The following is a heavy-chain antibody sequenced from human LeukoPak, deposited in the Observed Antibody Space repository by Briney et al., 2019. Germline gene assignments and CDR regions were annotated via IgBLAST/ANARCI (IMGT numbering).Heavy chain of an antibody. D-gene: IGHD2-2*01. J-gene: IGHJ6*03. CDR2: IFSSGST. CDR3: AREIVVLPATTYYYYYYMDV. CDR1: GGSISGHY. V-gene: IGHV4-4*07. Sequence: SETLSLTCTVSGGSISGHYRTWIRQPAGKGLEWIGRIFSSGSTNYNPSLNSRVTMSVDTSKNQFSLKLSSVTAADTAMYYCAREIVVLPATTYYYYYYMDVWGKGTTVTVSS.